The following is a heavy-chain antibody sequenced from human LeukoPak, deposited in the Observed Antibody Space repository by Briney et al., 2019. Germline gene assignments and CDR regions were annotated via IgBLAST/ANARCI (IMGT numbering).Heavy chain of an antibody. V-gene: IGHV4-39*01. J-gene: IGHJ5*02. CDR2: IYYSGST. CDR1: GGSISSSSYY. D-gene: IGHD2-15*01. Sequence: SETLSLTCTVSGGSISSSSYYWGWIRQPPGKGLEWIGSIYYSGSTYYNPSLKSRVTISVDTSKNQFSLKLSSVTAADTAVYYCARVRGYCSGGSCSNWFDPWGQGTLVTVSS. CDR3: ARVRGYCSGGSCSNWFDP.